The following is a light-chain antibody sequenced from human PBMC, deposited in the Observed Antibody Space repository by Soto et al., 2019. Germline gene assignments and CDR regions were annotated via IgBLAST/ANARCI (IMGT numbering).Light chain of an antibody. CDR2: DVI. CDR1: SSDVGGYNY. Sequence: QSVLTQPASVSGSPGQSITISCTGTSSDVGGYNYVSWYQHHPGKAPKLMIFDVINRPSGVSNRFSGSKSGNTASLTISGLQPEDEADYYCSSYTTSNTRQIVFGTGTKVTVL. CDR3: SSYTTSNTRQIV. V-gene: IGLV2-14*03. J-gene: IGLJ1*01.